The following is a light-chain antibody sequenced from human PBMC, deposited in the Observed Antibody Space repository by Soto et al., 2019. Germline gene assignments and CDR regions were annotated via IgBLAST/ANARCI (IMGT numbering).Light chain of an antibody. CDR2: EVS. V-gene: IGLV2-8*01. J-gene: IGLJ1*01. CDR1: SSDVGGYNY. Sequence: QSVLTQPPSASGSPGQSVTISCTGTSSDVGGYNYVSWYQQHPGKAPKLIISEVSKRPSGVPDRFSGSKSGNTASLTVSGLQAEDEADYYCTSRAGSNNYVFGTGTKVTVL. CDR3: TSRAGSNNYV.